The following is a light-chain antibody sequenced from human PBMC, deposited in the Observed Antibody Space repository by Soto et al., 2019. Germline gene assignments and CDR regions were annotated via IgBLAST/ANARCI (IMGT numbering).Light chain of an antibody. CDR2: AAS. CDR3: QKSNSAPWT. Sequence: DIQMTQSPSSLSASVGDRVSITCRASQDSSNYLAWYQQKPGKLPKLLIYAASTLQSGVPSRFSGSGSGTDFTLTISSLQPEDVATYYCQKSNSAPWTFGQGTRVDIK. V-gene: IGKV1-27*01. J-gene: IGKJ1*01. CDR1: QDSSNY.